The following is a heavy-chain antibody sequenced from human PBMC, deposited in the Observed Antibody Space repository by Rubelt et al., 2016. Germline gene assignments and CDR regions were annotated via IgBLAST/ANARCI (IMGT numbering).Heavy chain of an antibody. CDR3: ARRSYATLSYYYYGIDV. CDR2: IDSDDKK. CDR1: GFSLSTRGLS. D-gene: IGHD3-16*01. Sequence: QVTLRESGPALVKPTETLTLTCTFSGFSLSTRGLSVAWIRQPPGQALEWLAHIDSDDKKYYNTSLKTRLTISKDTSKDQVALTVTNVDPLDTATYYCARRSYATLSYYYYGIDVWGQGTTVAVSS. J-gene: IGHJ6*02. V-gene: IGHV2-70*01.